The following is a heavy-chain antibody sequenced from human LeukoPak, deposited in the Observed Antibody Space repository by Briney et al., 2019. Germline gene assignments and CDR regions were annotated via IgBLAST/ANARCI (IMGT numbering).Heavy chain of an antibody. CDR3: ARGSLTGYYYHWFDP. D-gene: IGHD3-9*01. CDR1: GGSFSGYY. V-gene: IGHV4-34*01. CDR2: INHSGST. Sequence: SETLYLTCAVYGGSFSGYYWSWIRQPPGKGLEWIGEINHSGSTNYNPSLKSRVTISVDTSKNQFSLKLSSVTAADTAVYYCARGSLTGYYYHWFDPWGQGTLVTVSS. J-gene: IGHJ5*02.